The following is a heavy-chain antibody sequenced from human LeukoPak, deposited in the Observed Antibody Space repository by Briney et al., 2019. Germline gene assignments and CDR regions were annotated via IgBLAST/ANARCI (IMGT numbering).Heavy chain of an antibody. J-gene: IGHJ4*02. CDR1: GFTFSSYA. Sequence: PGGSLRLSCSASGFTFSSYAMHWVRQAPGKGLEYVSAISSNGGSTYYADSAKGRFTISRDNSKNTLYLQMSSLRAEDTAVYYCVTTYYDSSGYFFPFDYWGQGTLVTVSS. D-gene: IGHD3-22*01. V-gene: IGHV3-64D*06. CDR3: VTTYYDSSGYFFPFDY. CDR2: ISSNGGST.